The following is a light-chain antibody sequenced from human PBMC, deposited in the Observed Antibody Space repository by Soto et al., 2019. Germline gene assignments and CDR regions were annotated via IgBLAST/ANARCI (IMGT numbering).Light chain of an antibody. CDR1: SSDVGGYSY. CDR2: EVS. V-gene: IGLV2-14*01. Sequence: QSALTQPASVSGSPGQSITISCTGTSSDVGGYSYVSWYQQHPGKAPKLMIYEVSNRPSGVSNRFSGSKSGNTASLTISGLADEDEAAYYCSSYTSSSTPYVFGTGTKLTVL. J-gene: IGLJ1*01. CDR3: SSYTSSSTPYV.